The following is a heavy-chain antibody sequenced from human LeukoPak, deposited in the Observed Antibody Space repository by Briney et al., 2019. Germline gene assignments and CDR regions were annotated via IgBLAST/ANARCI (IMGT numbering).Heavy chain of an antibody. CDR3: ARDRCGYSSTCPFDY. CDR2: ISYDGSNK. V-gene: IGHV3-30-3*01. Sequence: GGSLRLSCAASGFTFSTYPMHWVRQAPGKGLDWVAVISYDGSNKYYADSVKGRFTISRDNSKNTLYLQMNRLRAEDTAVYYCARDRCGYSSTCPFDYWGEGTLVTASS. J-gene: IGHJ4*02. CDR1: GFTFSTYP. D-gene: IGHD6-13*01.